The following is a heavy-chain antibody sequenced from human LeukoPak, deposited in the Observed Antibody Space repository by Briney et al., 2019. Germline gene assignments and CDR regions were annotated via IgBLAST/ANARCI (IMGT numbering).Heavy chain of an antibody. D-gene: IGHD5-24*01. CDR1: GGSFSGYY. V-gene: IGHV4-34*01. J-gene: IGHJ4*02. Sequence: SETLSLTCAVYGGSFSGYYWSWIRQPPGKGLEWIGEINHSGSTNYNPSLKSRVTISVDTSKNQFSLKLSSVTAADTAVYYCARGDGTATTPFDYWGQGTLVTVSS. CDR3: ARGDGTATTPFDY. CDR2: INHSGST.